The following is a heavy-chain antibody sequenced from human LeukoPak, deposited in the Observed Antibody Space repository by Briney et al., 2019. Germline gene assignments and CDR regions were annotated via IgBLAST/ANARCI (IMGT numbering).Heavy chain of an antibody. V-gene: IGHV1-2*02. J-gene: IGHJ4*02. CDR3: VTRLIADRGRFDF. CDR2: INPNSGGT. D-gene: IGHD3-10*01. CDR1: GYTFTGSY. Sequence: ASVKVSCKASGYTFTGSYMHWVRQAPGQGLEWMGWINPNSGGTNYAPKFQGRVTMTRDTSTSTASMELSRLRSDDTAVYYCVTRLIADRGRFDFWGQGTLVTVSS.